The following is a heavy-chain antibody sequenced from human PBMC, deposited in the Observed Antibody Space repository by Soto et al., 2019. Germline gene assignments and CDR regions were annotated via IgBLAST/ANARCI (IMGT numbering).Heavy chain of an antibody. D-gene: IGHD6-13*01. CDR3: ASSNIAAAGFYYYGMDV. CDR1: DGSISNYY. J-gene: IGHJ6*02. CDR2: IYYSGST. Sequence: SETLSLTCIVSDGSISNYYWSWIRQPPGKGLEWIGYIYYSGSTNYNPSLTSRVTISVDTSKNQFSLKLSSVTAADTAVYYCASSNIAAAGFYYYGMDVWGRGTTVTVSS. V-gene: IGHV4-59*01.